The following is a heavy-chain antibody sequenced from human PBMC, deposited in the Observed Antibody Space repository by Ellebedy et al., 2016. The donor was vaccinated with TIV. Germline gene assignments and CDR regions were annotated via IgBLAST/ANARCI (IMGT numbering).Heavy chain of an antibody. J-gene: IGHJ4*02. V-gene: IGHV3-66*01. Sequence: GESLKISCAASGFTVSSNYMSWVRQAPGKGLECVSVIYSGGATSYADSVKGRFTISRDNSKNTLYLQMNSLRVEDTAVYYCARKYIYGFDWGQGTLVTVSS. CDR2: IYSGGAT. CDR1: GFTVSSNY. D-gene: IGHD5-18*01. CDR3: ARKYIYGFD.